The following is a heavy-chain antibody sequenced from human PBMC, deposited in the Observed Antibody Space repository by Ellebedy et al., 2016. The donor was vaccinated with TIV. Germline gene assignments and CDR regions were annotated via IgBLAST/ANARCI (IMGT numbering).Heavy chain of an antibody. CDR1: GITVRSHY. V-gene: IGHV3-53*01. Sequence: GESLKISCAASGITVRSHYMTWVRQAPGKGLKWVSALFSGDSAYYAGSVKGRFTISRDKSKNTLYLQMNSLRPDDTAVYYCARVSRNYGDYVFAFDLWGQGTMVTVSS. D-gene: IGHD4-17*01. J-gene: IGHJ3*01. CDR3: ARVSRNYGDYVFAFDL. CDR2: LFSGDSA.